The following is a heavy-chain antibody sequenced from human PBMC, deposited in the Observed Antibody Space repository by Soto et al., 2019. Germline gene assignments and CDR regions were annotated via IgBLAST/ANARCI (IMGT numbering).Heavy chain of an antibody. V-gene: IGHV3-23*01. CDR1: GFKFSNYA. J-gene: IGHJ4*02. D-gene: IGHD3-16*01. CDR3: AKDRRAGGNSAFYFDF. CDR2: ISATGGGT. Sequence: PVGSLRLSCAASGFKFSNYAMSWVRQAPGNGLEWVSLISATGGGTYYADSVKGRFTISRDNSHNTLYLQVHSLTAEDTAVYYCAKDRRAGGNSAFYFDFWGQGAQVTVSS.